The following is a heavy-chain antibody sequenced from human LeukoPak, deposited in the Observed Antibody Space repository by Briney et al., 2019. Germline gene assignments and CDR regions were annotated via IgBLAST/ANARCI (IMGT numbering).Heavy chain of an antibody. D-gene: IGHD2-2*01. Sequence: GASVKVSCKASGYTFTGYYMHWVRQAPGQGLEWMGWMNPNSGNTGYAQKFQGRVTITRNTSISTAYMELSSLRSEDTAVYYCATSAQGYCSSTSCFEHYWGQGTLVTVSS. CDR1: GYTFTGYY. CDR3: ATSAQGYCSSTSCFEHY. V-gene: IGHV1-8*03. J-gene: IGHJ4*02. CDR2: MNPNSGNT.